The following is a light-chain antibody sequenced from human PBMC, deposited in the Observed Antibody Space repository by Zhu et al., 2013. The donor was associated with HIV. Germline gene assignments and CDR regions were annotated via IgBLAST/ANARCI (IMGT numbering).Light chain of an antibody. CDR2: HAS. V-gene: IGKV1-13*02. J-gene: IGKJ3*01. CDR3: QHFNSDPPGVT. CDR1: HDISSA. Sequence: AIQLTQSPSSLSASVGDRVIITCRASHDISSALAWYEHKPGKAPKLLFYHASSLASGVPSRFSGSGSGTEFTLTISSLQPEDSATYFCQHFNSDPPGVTFGPGTKVAIK.